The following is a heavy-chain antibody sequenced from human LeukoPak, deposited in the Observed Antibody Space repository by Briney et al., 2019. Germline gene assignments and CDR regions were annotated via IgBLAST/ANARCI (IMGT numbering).Heavy chain of an antibody. Sequence: ASVKVSCKASGYTFTSYDINWVRQATGQGLEWMGWMNPNSGNTGYAQKFQGRVTMTRNTSISTAYMELSSLRSEDTAVYYCARGALWFGEGDYWGQGTLVTVSS. CDR1: GYTFTSYD. CDR2: MNPNSGNT. CDR3: ARGALWFGEGDY. J-gene: IGHJ4*02. V-gene: IGHV1-8*01. D-gene: IGHD3-10*01.